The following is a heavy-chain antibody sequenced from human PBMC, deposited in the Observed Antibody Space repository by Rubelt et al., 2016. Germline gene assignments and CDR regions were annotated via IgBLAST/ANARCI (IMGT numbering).Heavy chain of an antibody. J-gene: IGHJ4*02. V-gene: IGHV1-18*01. Sequence: QVQLVQSGAEVKKPGASVKVSCKASGYTFTSYGISWVRQAPGQGLEWMGWISAYNGNTNYAQKFKGRATMTTDTSTRTAYMERRSLRSDDTAGHYCARDWRGLLDFDYWGQGTLVTVSS. D-gene: IGHD3/OR15-3a*01. CDR1: GYTFTSYG. CDR3: ARDWRGLLDFDY. CDR2: ISAYNGNT.